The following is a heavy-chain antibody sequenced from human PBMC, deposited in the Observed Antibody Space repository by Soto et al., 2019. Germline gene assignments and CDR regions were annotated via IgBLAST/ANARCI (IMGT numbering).Heavy chain of an antibody. CDR3: ASFRDYYDSSGYRYYFDY. D-gene: IGHD3-22*01. Sequence: PSETLSLTCTVSGGSISSYYWSWIRQPPGKGLEWIGYIYYSGSTYYNPSLKSRVTISVDTSKNQFSLKLSSVTAADTAVYYCASFRDYYDSSGYRYYFDYWGQGTLVTVSS. CDR2: IYYSGST. V-gene: IGHV4-59*08. J-gene: IGHJ4*02. CDR1: GGSISSYY.